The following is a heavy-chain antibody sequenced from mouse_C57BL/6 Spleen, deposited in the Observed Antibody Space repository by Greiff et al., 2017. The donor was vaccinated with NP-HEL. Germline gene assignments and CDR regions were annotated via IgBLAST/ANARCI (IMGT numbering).Heavy chain of an antibody. V-gene: IGHV1-82*01. CDR2: IYPGDGDT. Sequence: VKLQESGPELVKPGASVKISCKASGYAFSSSWMNWVKQRPGKGLEWIGRIYPGDGDTNYNGKFKGKATLTADKSSSTAYMQLSSLTSEDSAVYFCARRAQAGYFDVWGTGTTVTVSS. CDR3: ARRAQAGYFDV. J-gene: IGHJ1*03. CDR1: GYAFSSSW. D-gene: IGHD3-2*02.